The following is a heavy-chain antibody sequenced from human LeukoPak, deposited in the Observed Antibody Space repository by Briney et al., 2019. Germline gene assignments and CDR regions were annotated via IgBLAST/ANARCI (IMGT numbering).Heavy chain of an antibody. CDR2: INNYNNNT. Sequence: ASVKVSCKASGYTFTSYGISWVRQAPGQGLEWMGWINNYNNNTNYVQKFQGRVTMTTDTSTNTAYMELRSLRSEDTAVYYYASLIAGFDYWGQGTLVTVSS. CDR3: ASLIAGFDY. CDR1: GYTFTSYG. D-gene: IGHD6-13*01. J-gene: IGHJ4*02. V-gene: IGHV1-18*01.